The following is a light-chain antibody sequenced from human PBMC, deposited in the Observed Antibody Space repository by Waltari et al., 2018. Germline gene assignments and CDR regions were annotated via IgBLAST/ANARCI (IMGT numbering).Light chain of an antibody. Sequence: QSALTQPASVSGSPGQSVTISCTGSSSDIGRYDIVSWYQQHPGNAPKLKICDVSKRPSGVSDRFSGSKSGDTASLTLSGLQFEDEADYYCCSYAGNYIWVFGGGTRLTVL. J-gene: IGLJ3*02. CDR2: DVS. V-gene: IGLV2-23*02. CDR3: CSYAGNYIWV. CDR1: SSDIGRYDI.